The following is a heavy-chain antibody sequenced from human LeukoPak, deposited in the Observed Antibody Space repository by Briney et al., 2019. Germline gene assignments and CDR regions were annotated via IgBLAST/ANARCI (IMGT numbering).Heavy chain of an antibody. CDR1: GGTFSSYA. Sequence: SVKVSCKASGGTFSSYAISWVRQAPGQGLEWMGGIIPIFGTANYAQKFQGRVTITADESTSTAYMELSSLRSEDTAVYYCARAPIFILGIAAPEGYYFDYWGQGTLVTVSS. J-gene: IGHJ4*02. D-gene: IGHD6-13*01. V-gene: IGHV1-69*13. CDR3: ARAPIFILGIAAPEGYYFDY. CDR2: IIPIFGTA.